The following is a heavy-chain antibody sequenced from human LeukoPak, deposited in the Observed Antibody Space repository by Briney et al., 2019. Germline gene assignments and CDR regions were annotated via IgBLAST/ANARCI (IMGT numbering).Heavy chain of an antibody. J-gene: IGHJ5*02. Sequence: SETLSLTCAVYGGSFSGYYWTWIRQSPGEGLEWIGEIDHKGVTKYNPSLKSRVTTSVDTSKNQCSLNLSSVTAADTAVYYCAREGGGPRWLDPWGQGTLVTVSS. CDR2: IDHKGVT. CDR3: AREGGGPRWLDP. CDR1: GGSFSGYY. D-gene: IGHD6-25*01. V-gene: IGHV4-34*01.